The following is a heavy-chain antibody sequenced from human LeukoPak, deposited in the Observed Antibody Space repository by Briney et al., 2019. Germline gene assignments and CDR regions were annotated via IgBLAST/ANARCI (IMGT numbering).Heavy chain of an antibody. CDR3: TRGPYSSGWSDY. V-gene: IGHV3-15*01. D-gene: IGHD6-19*01. Sequence: PGGSLRLSCAASGFTFSNAWMSWVRQAPGKGLEWVGRIKSKTDGGTTDYAAPVKGRFTISRDDSKNTLYLQMNSLKTEDTAVYYCTRGPYSSGWSDYWGQGTLVTVSS. CDR1: GFTFSNAW. CDR2: IKSKTDGGTT. J-gene: IGHJ4*02.